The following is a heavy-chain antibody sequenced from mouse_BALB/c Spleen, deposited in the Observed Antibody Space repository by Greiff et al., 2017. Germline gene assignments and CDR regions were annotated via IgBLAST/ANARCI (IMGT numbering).Heavy chain of an antibody. CDR1: GYTFTSYT. Sequence: QVQLKQSAAELARPRASVKMSCKASGYTFTSYTMHWVKQRPGQGLEWIGYINPSSGYTEYNQKFKDKTTLTADKSSSTAYMQLSSLTSEDSAVYYCAPYDYYAMDYWGQGTSVTVSS. J-gene: IGHJ4*01. CDR2: INPSSGYT. CDR3: APYDYYAMDY. V-gene: IGHV1-4*02.